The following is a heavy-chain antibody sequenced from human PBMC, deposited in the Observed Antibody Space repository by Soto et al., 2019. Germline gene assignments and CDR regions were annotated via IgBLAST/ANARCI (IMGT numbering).Heavy chain of an antibody. Sequence: PSETLSLTCIVSGGSISSSSYYWGWIRQPPGKGLEWIGSIYYSGSTYYNPSLKSRVTISVDTSKNQFSLKLSSVTAADTAVYYCAAFWSGYSRGRYYFDYWGQGTLVTVSS. V-gene: IGHV4-39*01. CDR2: IYYSGST. CDR3: AAFWSGYSRGRYYFDY. J-gene: IGHJ4*02. CDR1: GGSISSSSYY. D-gene: IGHD3-3*01.